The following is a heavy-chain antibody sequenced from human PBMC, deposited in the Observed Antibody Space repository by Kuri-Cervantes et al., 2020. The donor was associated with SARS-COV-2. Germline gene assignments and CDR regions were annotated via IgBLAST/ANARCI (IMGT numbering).Heavy chain of an antibody. CDR3: AKGGLYWFGESHFVD. CDR1: VFSFGTSA. Sequence: GESLKISCAASVFSFGTSAMSWVRQAPGKGLEWVSSISGSGSGTYYAASVKGRFTISRDNSKNTLFLQMNSLRAVDTAVYYCAKGGLYWFGESHFVDWGQGTLVTVSS. V-gene: IGHV3-23*01. D-gene: IGHD3-10*01. J-gene: IGHJ4*02. CDR2: ISGSGSGT.